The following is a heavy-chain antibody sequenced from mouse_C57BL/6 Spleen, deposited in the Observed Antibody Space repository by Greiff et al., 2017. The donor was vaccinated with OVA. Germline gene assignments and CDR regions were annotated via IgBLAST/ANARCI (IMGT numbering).Heavy chain of an antibody. V-gene: IGHV1-42*01. Sequence: EVKLQESGPELVKPGASVKISCKASGYSFTGYYMNWVKQSPEKSLEWIGEINPSTGGTTYNQKFKAKATLTVDKSSSTAYMQLKSLTSEDSAVYYCAMDYYGSIPFAYWGQGTLVTVSA. CDR3: AMDYYGSIPFAY. J-gene: IGHJ3*01. CDR2: INPSTGGT. CDR1: GYSFTGYY. D-gene: IGHD1-1*01.